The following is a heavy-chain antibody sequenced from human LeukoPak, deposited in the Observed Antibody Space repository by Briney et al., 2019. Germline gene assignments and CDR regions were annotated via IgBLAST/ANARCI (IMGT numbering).Heavy chain of an antibody. Sequence: PGGSLRLSCAASGFTFSSYGMNWVRQAPGKGLEWVSYISTSSSIIYCADSVKGRFTISRDNAKNSLYLQMNSLRAEDTAIYYCARDTAGGDHWGQGTLVTVSS. CDR2: ISTSSSII. V-gene: IGHV3-48*04. CDR1: GFTFSSYG. J-gene: IGHJ4*02. D-gene: IGHD5-18*01. CDR3: ARDTAGGDH.